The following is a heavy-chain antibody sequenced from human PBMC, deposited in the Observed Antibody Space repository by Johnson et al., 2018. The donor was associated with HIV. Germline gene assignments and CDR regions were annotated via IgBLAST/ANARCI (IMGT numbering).Heavy chain of an antibody. D-gene: IGHD3-10*01. V-gene: IGHV3-66*01. J-gene: IGHJ3*02. CDR3: ARDASYYGSANDAFDI. Sequence: VQLVESGGGLVQPGGSLRLSCAASGFTVSSNYMSWVRQAPGKGLEWVSVIYSGGSTYYADSVKGRCTISRDNSKNTRYLQLNSLRAEDTAVYYCARDASYYGSANDAFDIWGQGTMVTVSS. CDR2: IYSGGST. CDR1: GFTVSSNY.